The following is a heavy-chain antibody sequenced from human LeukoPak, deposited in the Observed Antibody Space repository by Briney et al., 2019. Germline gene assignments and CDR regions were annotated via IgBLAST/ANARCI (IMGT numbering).Heavy chain of an antibody. CDR3: ARGVFPGSGFNLVVYFDY. CDR2: IYPTNGDT. D-gene: IGHD5-24*01. Sequence: ASVKVSCKASGYTFTNYYMHWVRLAPGQGLEWMGLIYPTNGDTGYAQGFQGRVTMTRDMSTSTVYMELRSLRSEDTALYYGARGVFPGSGFNLVVYFDYWGQGTLVTVSS. V-gene: IGHV1-46*01. CDR1: GYTFTNYY. J-gene: IGHJ4*02.